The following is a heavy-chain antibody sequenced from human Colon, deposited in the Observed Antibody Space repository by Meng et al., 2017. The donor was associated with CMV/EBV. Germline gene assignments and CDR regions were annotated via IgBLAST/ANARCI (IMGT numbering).Heavy chain of an antibody. V-gene: IGHV4-59*02. CDR1: GGSVYSYY. D-gene: IGHD1-1*01. CDR2: IYYSGST. Sequence: GSLRLSCNVSGGSVYSYYWGWIRQPPGKGLEWIGYIYYSGSTRYNPSLESRVTISIDRSKNHFSLEVRPVTAADTAVYYCARVNGDYYYGMDVWGQGTPVTVSS. CDR3: ARVNGDYYYGMDV. J-gene: IGHJ6*02.